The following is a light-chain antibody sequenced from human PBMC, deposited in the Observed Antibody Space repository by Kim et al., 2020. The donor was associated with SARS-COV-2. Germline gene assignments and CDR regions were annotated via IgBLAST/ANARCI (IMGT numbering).Light chain of an antibody. Sequence: QSALTQPASVSGSPGQLITISCTGTTSDFGGYNYVSWYQQHPGKAPKLMIYEVSNRPSGVSNRFSGSKSGNTASLTISGLQAEDEADYYCSSYTSTSTLVFGTGTKVTVL. V-gene: IGLV2-14*01. J-gene: IGLJ1*01. CDR2: EVS. CDR1: TSDFGGYNY. CDR3: SSYTSTSTLV.